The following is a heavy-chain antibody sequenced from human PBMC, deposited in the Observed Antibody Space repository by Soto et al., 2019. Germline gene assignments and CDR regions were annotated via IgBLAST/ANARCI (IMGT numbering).Heavy chain of an antibody. V-gene: IGHV1-69*06. D-gene: IGHD5-18*01. CDR3: ARDLWYSYGGNPFNFDY. CDR1: GGTFSSYA. CDR2: IIPIFGTA. Sequence: ASVKVSCKASGGTFSSYAISWVRQAPGQGLEWMGGIIPIFGTANYAQKFQGRVTITADKSTSTAYMELSSLRSEDTAVYYCARDLWYSYGGNPFNFDYWGQGTLVTVSS. J-gene: IGHJ4*02.